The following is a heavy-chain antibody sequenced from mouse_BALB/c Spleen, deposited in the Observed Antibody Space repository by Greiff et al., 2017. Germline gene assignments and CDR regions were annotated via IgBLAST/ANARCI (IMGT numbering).Heavy chain of an antibody. J-gene: IGHJ2*01. CDR2: IRNKANGYTT. D-gene: IGHD1-1*01. CDR1: GFTFTDYY. CDR3: ARDNYYGSLDY. Sequence: EVQLQQSGGGLVQPGGSLRLSCATSGFTFTDYYMSWVRQPPGKALEWLGFIRNKANGYTTEYSASVKGRFTISRDNSQSILYLQMNTLRAEDSATYYCARDNYYGSLDYLGQGTTRTVSS. V-gene: IGHV7-3*02.